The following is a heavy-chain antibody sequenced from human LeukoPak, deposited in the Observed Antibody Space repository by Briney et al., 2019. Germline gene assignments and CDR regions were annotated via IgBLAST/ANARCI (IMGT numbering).Heavy chain of an antibody. CDR2: ISGSDST. J-gene: IGHJ6*03. D-gene: IGHD1-26*01. Sequence: LTLTCTFSGFSLSTSGMCVSWVRQAPGKGLEWVSVISGSDSTYYADSVKGRFTISRDNSKNTLYLQMNSLRAEDTALYYCATHSGSYYFEVFHYYYMDVWGKGTTVTVSS. CDR1: GFSLSTSG. V-gene: IGHV3-23*01. CDR3: ATHSGSYYFEVFHYYYMDV.